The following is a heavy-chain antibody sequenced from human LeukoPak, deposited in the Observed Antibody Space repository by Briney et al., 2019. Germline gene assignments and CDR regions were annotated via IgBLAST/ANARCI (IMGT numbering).Heavy chain of an antibody. V-gene: IGHV3-23*01. CDR1: GFTFSSYA. CDR2: ISGSGGST. D-gene: IGHD3-22*01. J-gene: IGHJ3*02. Sequence: PGGSLRLSCAASGFTFSSYAMSWVRQAPGKGLEWVSAISGSGGSTYYADSVKGRFTISRDNSKNTLYLQMNSLRAEDTAVYYCAKFPDDSSGYRFDAFDIWGQGTMVTVSS. CDR3: AKFPDDSSGYRFDAFDI.